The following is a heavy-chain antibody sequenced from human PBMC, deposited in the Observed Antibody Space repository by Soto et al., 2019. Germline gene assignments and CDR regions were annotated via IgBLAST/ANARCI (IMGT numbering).Heavy chain of an antibody. CDR1: GFTFSSYA. J-gene: IGHJ6*03. CDR2: ISGSGGST. V-gene: IGHV3-23*01. CDR3: ASRGGGDILTGYPPHYYYYMDV. D-gene: IGHD3-9*01. Sequence: GGSLRLSCAASGFTFSSYAMSWVRQAPGKGLEWVSAISGSGGSTYYADSVKGRFTISRDNSKNTLYLQMNSLRAEDTAVYYCASRGGGDILTGYPPHYYYYMDVWGKGTTVTVSS.